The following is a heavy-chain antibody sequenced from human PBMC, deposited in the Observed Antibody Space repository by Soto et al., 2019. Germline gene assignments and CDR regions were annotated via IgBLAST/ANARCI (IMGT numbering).Heavy chain of an antibody. D-gene: IGHD3-3*01. CDR2: IIPILGIA. Sequence: SVKVSCKASGGTFSSYTISWVRQAPGQGLEWMGRIIPILGIANYAQKFQGRVTITADKSTSTAYMELSSLRSEDTAVYYCGRDLGDYDFWSGLTYSGAFDIWGQGTMVTVSS. V-gene: IGHV1-69*04. CDR3: GRDLGDYDFWSGLTYSGAFDI. J-gene: IGHJ3*02. CDR1: GGTFSSYT.